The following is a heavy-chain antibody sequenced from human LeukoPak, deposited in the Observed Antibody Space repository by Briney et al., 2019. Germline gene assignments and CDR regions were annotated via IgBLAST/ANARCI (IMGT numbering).Heavy chain of an antibody. CDR2: ISSSGSYI. V-gene: IGHV3-21*01. CDR3: ARGGSVDY. Sequence: GGSLRLSCAASGFTFSSYSMNWVRQAPGKGLEWVSSISSSGSYIYYADSVKGRFTISRDNAKNSLYLQMNSLRAEDTAVYYCARGGSVDYWGQGTLVTVSS. CDR1: GFTFSSYS. D-gene: IGHD3-10*01. J-gene: IGHJ4*02.